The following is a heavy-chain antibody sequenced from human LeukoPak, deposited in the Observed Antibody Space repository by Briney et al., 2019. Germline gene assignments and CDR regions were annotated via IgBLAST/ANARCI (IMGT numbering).Heavy chain of an antibody. V-gene: IGHV4-39*01. Sequence: SETLSLTCTVSGGSISSTTDYWGWIRQPPGKGLEWIGSIFYSGTTYYNPSLKSRVTMSVDTSKNQFSLKLTSVTAADTAVYYCARHVNTTTGAPIGWFDPWGQGTLVTVSS. CDR1: GGSISSTTDY. J-gene: IGHJ5*02. D-gene: IGHD2/OR15-2a*01. CDR2: IFYSGTT. CDR3: ARHVNTTTGAPIGWFDP.